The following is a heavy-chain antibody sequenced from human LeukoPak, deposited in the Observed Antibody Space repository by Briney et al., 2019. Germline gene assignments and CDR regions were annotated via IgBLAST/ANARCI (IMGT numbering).Heavy chain of an antibody. CDR2: LNEDGSKR. D-gene: IGHD5-18*01. CDR3: TRAVTSMDGY. Sequence: GGSLRLSCAASGFTFSSYWMTWVRQAPGKGLEWVASLNEDGSKRSYVGSVKGRFTISRDNAQKSVYLQMNSLTAEDTAVYYCTRAVTSMDGYWGQGTLVTVSS. J-gene: IGHJ4*02. CDR1: GFTFSSYW. V-gene: IGHV3-7*03.